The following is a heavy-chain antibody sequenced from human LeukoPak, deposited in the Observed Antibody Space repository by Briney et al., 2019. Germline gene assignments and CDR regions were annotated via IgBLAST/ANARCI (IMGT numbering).Heavy chain of an antibody. D-gene: IGHD1-14*01. Sequence: ASVKVSCKASGYTFTSYYMHWVRQAPGQGLEWMGIINPSGGSTSYAQKFQGRITMTRDMSTSTDYMELSSLRSEDTAVYYCARDNSAEDTAWWFDPWGQGTLVTVSS. V-gene: IGHV1-46*01. CDR2: INPSGGST. J-gene: IGHJ5*02. CDR3: ARDNSAEDTAWWFDP. CDR1: GYTFTSYY.